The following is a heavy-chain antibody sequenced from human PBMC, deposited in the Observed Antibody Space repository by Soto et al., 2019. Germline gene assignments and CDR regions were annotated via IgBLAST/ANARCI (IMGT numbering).Heavy chain of an antibody. J-gene: IGHJ5*02. CDR2: IYYSGST. V-gene: IGHV4-59*01. CDR3: AGEDYDILTGYYTGWFDP. CDR1: GGSISSYY. D-gene: IGHD3-9*01. Sequence: SETLSLTCTVSGGSISSYYWSWIRQPPGKGLEWIGYIYYSGSTNYNPSLKSRVTISVDTSKNQFSLKLSSVTAADTAVYYCAGEDYDILTGYYTGWFDPWVQGTLVTVSS.